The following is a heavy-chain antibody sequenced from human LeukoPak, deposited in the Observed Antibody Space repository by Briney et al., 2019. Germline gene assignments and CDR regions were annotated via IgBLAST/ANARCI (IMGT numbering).Heavy chain of an antibody. CDR3: ARALGAFSYGFMDV. CDR2: IYSGGST. CDR1: GFTVSSNY. D-gene: IGHD3-16*01. Sequence: GGSLRLSCAASGFTVSSNYMSWVRQAPGKGLEWVSVIYSGGSTYYADSVKGRFTISRDNSKNTLYLQMNSLRAEDTAAYYCARALGAFSYGFMDVWGKGTTVTVSS. V-gene: IGHV3-53*01. J-gene: IGHJ6*03.